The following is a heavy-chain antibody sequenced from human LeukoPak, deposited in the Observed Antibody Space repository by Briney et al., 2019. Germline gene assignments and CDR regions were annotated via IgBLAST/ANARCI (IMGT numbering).Heavy chain of an antibody. D-gene: IGHD5-18*01. CDR1: GVTFSSYW. Sequence: PGGSLRLSCAASGVTFSSYWVHWVRQAPGKGLVWVSRINTDGRTTNYADSVKGRFTISRDNAKNTLYLQMDSLRAEDTAMYYCARGVSYSNDYWGQGTLVTVSS. CDR3: ARGVSYSNDY. J-gene: IGHJ4*02. V-gene: IGHV3-74*01. CDR2: INTDGRTT.